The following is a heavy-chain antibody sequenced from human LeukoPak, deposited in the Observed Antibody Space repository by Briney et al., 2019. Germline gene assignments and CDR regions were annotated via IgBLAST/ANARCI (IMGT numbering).Heavy chain of an antibody. CDR2: ISYDGSNK. J-gene: IGHJ6*02. CDR3: AREYYDFWSGWTTIYYYGMDV. V-gene: IGHV3-30-3*01. CDR1: GSTFSSYA. D-gene: IGHD3-3*01. Sequence: PGRSLRLSCAASGSTFSSYAMHWVRQAPGKGLEWVAVISYDGSNKYYADSVKGRFTISRDNSKNTLYLQMNSLRAEDTAVYYCAREYYDFWSGWTTIYYYGMDVWGQGTTVTVSS.